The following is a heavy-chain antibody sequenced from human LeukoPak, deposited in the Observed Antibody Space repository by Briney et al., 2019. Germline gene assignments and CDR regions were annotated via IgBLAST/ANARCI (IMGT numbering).Heavy chain of an antibody. J-gene: IGHJ6*03. V-gene: IGHV3-72*01. D-gene: IGHD6-19*01. CDR3: ARVTRRSFPIAVAGTDYYYYYMDV. Sequence: GGSRRLSCAASGFTFSDHYMDWVRQAPGKGLEWVGRTRNKANSYTTEYAASVKGRFTISRDDSKNSLYLQMNSLKTEDTAVYYCARVTRRSFPIAVAGTDYYYYYMDVWGKGTTVTVSS. CDR2: TRNKANSYTT. CDR1: GFTFSDHY.